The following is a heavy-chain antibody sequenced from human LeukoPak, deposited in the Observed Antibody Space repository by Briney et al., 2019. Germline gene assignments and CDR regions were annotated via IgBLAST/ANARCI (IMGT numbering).Heavy chain of an antibody. D-gene: IGHD3-10*02. V-gene: IGHV4-39*01. J-gene: IGHJ4*02. Sequence: SETLSLTCSVSGGSISSYYWSWIRQPPGKGLEWIGNIYHSGSTYYNPSLKSRVTISVDTSKNQFSLKLSSVNAADTAVYYCARHETAFPPYVDYWGQGTLVTVSS. CDR2: IYHSGST. CDR3: ARHETAFPPYVDY. CDR1: GGSISSYY.